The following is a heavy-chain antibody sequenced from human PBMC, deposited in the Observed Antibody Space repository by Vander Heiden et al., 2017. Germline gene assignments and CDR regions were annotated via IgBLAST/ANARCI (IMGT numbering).Heavy chain of an antibody. CDR2: FDPEDGEP. Sequence: QVQLVQSGAEVKKPGAAVKVSCKVSGYTLTEFSMHWVRQAPGKGLEGMGCFDPEDGEPSYAQKFQGRVAMTEDTGTNTAYMELSSMTSEDTSMYDFATASSSYYLHFDFWGQGTLVTVSS. CDR1: GYTLTEFS. D-gene: IGHD6-13*01. V-gene: IGHV1-24*01. J-gene: IGHJ4*02. CDR3: ATASSSYYLHFDF.